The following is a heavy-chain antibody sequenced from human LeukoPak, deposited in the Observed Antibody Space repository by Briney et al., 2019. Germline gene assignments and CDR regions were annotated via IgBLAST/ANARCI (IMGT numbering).Heavy chain of an antibody. D-gene: IGHD6-19*01. CDR2: IIPILGIA. Sequence: SVKVSCKASGGTFSSYAISWVRQAPGQGLEWMGRIIPILGIANYAQKFQGRVTITADKSTSTAYMELSSLRSEDTAVYYCASGFRGQWLPTKTYYYYGMDVWGQGTTVTVSS. J-gene: IGHJ6*02. CDR3: ASGFRGQWLPTKTYYYYGMDV. V-gene: IGHV1-69*04. CDR1: GGTFSSYA.